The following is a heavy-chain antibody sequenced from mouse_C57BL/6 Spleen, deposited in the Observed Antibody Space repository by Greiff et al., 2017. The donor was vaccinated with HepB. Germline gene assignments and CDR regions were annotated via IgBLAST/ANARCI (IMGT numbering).Heavy chain of an antibody. CDR3: ASLDDYDVGYAMDY. D-gene: IGHD2-4*01. CDR1: GYTFTSYW. V-gene: IGHV1-55*01. Sequence: QVQLQQPGAELVKPGASVKMSCKASGYTFTSYWITWVKQRPGQGLEWIGDIDPGSGSTNYNEKFKSKATLTVDTSSSTAYMQLSSLTSEDSAVYYWASLDDYDVGYAMDYWGQGTSVTVSS. J-gene: IGHJ4*01. CDR2: IDPGSGST.